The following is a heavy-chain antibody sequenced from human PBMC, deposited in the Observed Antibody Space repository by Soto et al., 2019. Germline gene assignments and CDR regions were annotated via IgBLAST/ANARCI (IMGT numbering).Heavy chain of an antibody. Sequence: SQTLSLTCAISGDSVSSNSAAWNWIRQPPSRGLEWLGRTYYRSKWYNDYAVSVKSRITINPDTSKNQFSLQLNSVTPEDTAVYYCARSYYDFWSGYHYYYYGMDVWGQGTTVTVSS. CDR3: ARSYYDFWSGYHYYYYGMDV. J-gene: IGHJ6*02. V-gene: IGHV6-1*01. CDR2: TYYRSKWYN. D-gene: IGHD3-3*01. CDR1: GDSVSSNSAA.